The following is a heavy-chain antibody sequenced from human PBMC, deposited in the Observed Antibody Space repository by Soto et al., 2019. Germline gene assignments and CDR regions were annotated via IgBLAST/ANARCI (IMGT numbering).Heavy chain of an antibody. CDR3: ARDQSFDRSYYYGIDA. Sequence: ASVKVSCKASGYTFTSYGITWVRQAPGQGLEWMGWISPFNGNTNYGQTLQGRVTLTTDTSTSTIYMELRSLRSDDTAVYYCARDQSFDRSYYYGIDAWGQGTTVTVSS. CDR2: ISPFNGNT. CDR1: GYTFTSYG. J-gene: IGHJ6*02. D-gene: IGHD3-10*01. V-gene: IGHV1-18*01.